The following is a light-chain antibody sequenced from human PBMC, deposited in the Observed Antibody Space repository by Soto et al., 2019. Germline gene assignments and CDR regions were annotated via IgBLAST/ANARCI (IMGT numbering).Light chain of an antibody. CDR1: QSMSDS. J-gene: IGKJ4*01. CDR2: SAS. Sequence: DIQLTQSPSSLSASVGDRVTITCRASQSMSDSLNWYQQKSGKAPKLLIYSASSLESGVPSRFSGSGSGTDFTLTISSLQPEDFGTYYCLQHNSYPLTFGGGTKVEIK. CDR3: LQHNSYPLT. V-gene: IGKV1-17*01.